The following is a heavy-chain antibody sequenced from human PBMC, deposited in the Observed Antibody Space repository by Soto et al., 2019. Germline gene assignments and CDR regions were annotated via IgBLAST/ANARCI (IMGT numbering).Heavy chain of an antibody. V-gene: IGHV1-69*13. Sequence: SVKVSCKASGGTFSSYAISWVRQAPGQGREWMGGIIPIFGTANYAQKFQGRVTITADESTSTASMELSSLRSEDTAVYYCAVRPPYYDSSGYYGPLVYWGQGPRATVSA. J-gene: IGHJ4*02. CDR1: GGTFSSYA. D-gene: IGHD3-22*01. CDR2: IIPIFGTA. CDR3: AVRPPYYDSSGYYGPLVY.